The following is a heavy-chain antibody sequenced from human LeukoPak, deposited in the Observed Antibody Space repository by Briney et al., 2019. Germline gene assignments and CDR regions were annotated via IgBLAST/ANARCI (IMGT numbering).Heavy chain of an antibody. CDR3: AREYCSGSNCYSTFEI. V-gene: IGHV3-23*01. CDR1: GFTLSSYA. CDR2: ISGSGATT. D-gene: IGHD2-15*01. J-gene: IGHJ3*02. Sequence: GGSLRLSCAASGFTLSSYAMNWLRQDPGKGLEWVSGISGSGATTYYADSVKGRFTASRDNSKSTLYLQMNSLRAEDTALYYCAREYCSGSNCYSTFEIWGRGTMVTVSS.